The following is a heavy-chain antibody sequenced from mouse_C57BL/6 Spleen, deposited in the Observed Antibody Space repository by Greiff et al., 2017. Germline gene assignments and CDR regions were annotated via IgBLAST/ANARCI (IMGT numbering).Heavy chain of an antibody. CDR1: GYAFSSSW. CDR2: IYPGDGDT. V-gene: IGHV1-82*01. Sequence: QVQLKESGPELVKPGASVKISCKASGYAFSSSWMNWVKQRPGKGLEWIGRIYPGDGDTNYNGKFKGKATLTADKSSSTAYMQLSSLTSEDSAVYFCAGGLYYDYAWYFDVWGTGTTVTVSS. D-gene: IGHD2-4*01. CDR3: AGGLYYDYAWYFDV. J-gene: IGHJ1*03.